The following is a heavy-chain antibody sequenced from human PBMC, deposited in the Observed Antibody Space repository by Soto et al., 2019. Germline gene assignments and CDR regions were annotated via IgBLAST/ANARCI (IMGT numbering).Heavy chain of an antibody. CDR3: TREMHGDYASDY. D-gene: IGHD4-17*01. Sequence: QVRLVESGGGVVQPGRSLRLSCVASGFAFNTYVMRWARQAPGKGLEWVAVIWFDGTNEKYADSVKGRFTIYRDNSKNTLYLQMNSLRAEDTAVYYCTREMHGDYASDYWGQGTLVTVSS. V-gene: IGHV3-33*01. J-gene: IGHJ4*02. CDR1: GFAFNTYV. CDR2: IWFDGTNE.